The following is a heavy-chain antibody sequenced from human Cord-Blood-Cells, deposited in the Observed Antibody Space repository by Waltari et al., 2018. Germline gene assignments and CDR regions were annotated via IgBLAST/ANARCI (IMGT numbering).Heavy chain of an antibody. CDR2: GST. J-gene: IGHJ4*02. CDR3: ARGDKVRWRSQTYYDFWSGYYYYFDY. Sequence: GSTNYNPSLKSRVTISVDTSKNQFSLKLSSVTAADTAVYYCARGDKVRWRSQTYYDFWSGYYYYFDYWGQGTLVTVSS. D-gene: IGHD3-3*01. V-gene: IGHV4-59*09.